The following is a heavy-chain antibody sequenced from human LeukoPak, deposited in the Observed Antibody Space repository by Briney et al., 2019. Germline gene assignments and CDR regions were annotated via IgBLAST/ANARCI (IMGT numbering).Heavy chain of an antibody. Sequence: GGSLRLSCAASGFTFSSYSMNWVRQAPGKGLEWVSSISSSSSYIYYADSVKGRFTISRDSAKNSLYLQMNSLRAEDTAVYYCARVMWGSGYYYYYGMDVWGQGTTVTVSS. J-gene: IGHJ6*02. CDR2: ISSSSSYI. V-gene: IGHV3-21*01. CDR3: ARVMWGSGYYYYYGMDV. CDR1: GFTFSSYS. D-gene: IGHD2-15*01.